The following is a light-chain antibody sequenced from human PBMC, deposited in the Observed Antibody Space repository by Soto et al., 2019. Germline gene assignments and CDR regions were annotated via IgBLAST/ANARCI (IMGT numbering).Light chain of an antibody. J-gene: IGKJ1*01. V-gene: IGKV1-5*01. CDR1: QSISSW. Sequence: DIQMTQSPSTLSASVGDRVTITCRASQSISSWLAWYQQKPGKAPKLLMSDASSLDSGVPSRFSGSGSGTEFTLTISSLQPDDFATYYCPQYNAYPWTFGQGTKVEIK. CDR2: DAS. CDR3: PQYNAYPWT.